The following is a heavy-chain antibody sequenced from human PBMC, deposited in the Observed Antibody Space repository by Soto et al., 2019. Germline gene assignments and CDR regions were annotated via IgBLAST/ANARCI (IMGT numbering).Heavy chain of an antibody. CDR2: IYYSGST. CDR3: ATHVIAVLNWFDP. J-gene: IGHJ5*02. V-gene: IGHV4-39*01. Sequence: PSETLSLTCTVSGGSISRSRYYWGWIRQPPGKGLEWIGSIYYSGSTYYNPSLKSRVTISVDTSKNQFSLKLSSVTATDTAVYYCATHVIAVLNWFDPWGQGTLVTVSS. D-gene: IGHD6-19*01. CDR1: GGSISRSRYY.